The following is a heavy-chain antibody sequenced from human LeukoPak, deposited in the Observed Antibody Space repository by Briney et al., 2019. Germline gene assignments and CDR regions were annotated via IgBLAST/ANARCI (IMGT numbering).Heavy chain of an antibody. CDR1: GFTFKDYY. Sequence: GASVKVSCKTSGFTFKDYYIHWVRQAPGQGLEWMGWLNPYSGGTNYAQKFQGRVTLTRDTSITTAYMELSRLRSDDTAVYYCARAQNWGGRWDAFDIWGQGTMVTVSS. J-gene: IGHJ3*02. D-gene: IGHD7-27*01. CDR2: LNPYSGGT. CDR3: ARAQNWGGRWDAFDI. V-gene: IGHV1-2*02.